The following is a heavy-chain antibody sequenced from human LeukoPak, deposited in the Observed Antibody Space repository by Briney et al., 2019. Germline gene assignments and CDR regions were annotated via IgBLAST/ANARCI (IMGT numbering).Heavy chain of an antibody. CDR2: MDPNSGNT. D-gene: IGHD3-22*01. V-gene: IGHV1-8*01. CDR3: ARGRDPYYYDSSGYAYGY. J-gene: IGHJ4*02. Sequence: ASVKVSCKASGYTFTSYDINWVRQATGQGLEWMGWMDPNSGNTGYAQKFQGRVTMTRNTSISTAYMELSSLRSEDTAVYYCARGRDPYYYDSSGYAYGYWGQGTLVTVSS. CDR1: GYTFTSYD.